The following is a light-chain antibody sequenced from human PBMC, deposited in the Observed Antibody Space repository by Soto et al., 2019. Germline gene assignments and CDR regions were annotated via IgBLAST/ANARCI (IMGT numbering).Light chain of an antibody. V-gene: IGLV1-40*01. CDR2: GNS. Sequence: QSVLTQPPSVSGAPGQRVTISCTGSSSNIGAGYDVHWYQLLPGTAPKLLIYGNSNRPSGVPDRFSGSKSGTSASLAITGLQAEDEADYYCQSYDSSLSGYVFRTGTKLTVL. J-gene: IGLJ1*01. CDR3: QSYDSSLSGYV. CDR1: SSNIGAGYD.